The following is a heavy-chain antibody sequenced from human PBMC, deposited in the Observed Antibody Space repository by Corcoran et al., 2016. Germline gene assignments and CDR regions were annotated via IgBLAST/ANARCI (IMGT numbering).Heavy chain of an antibody. CDR1: GGSISSGGYF. Sequence: QVQLQESGPGLVKPSQTLSLTCTVSGGSISSGGYFWSWIRQHPGKGLEWIGYIYYSGSTYYNPSLKSRVTISVDTSKNQFSLKLSAVTAADTAVYYCARDLRDQNWFDPWGQGTLVTVSS. CDR2: IYYSGST. J-gene: IGHJ5*02. CDR3: ARDLRDQNWFDP. V-gene: IGHV4-31*03.